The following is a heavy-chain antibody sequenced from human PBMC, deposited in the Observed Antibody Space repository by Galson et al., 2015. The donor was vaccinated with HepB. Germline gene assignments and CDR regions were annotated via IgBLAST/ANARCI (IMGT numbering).Heavy chain of an antibody. D-gene: IGHD6-19*01. V-gene: IGHV1-69*13. CDR1: GGTFSSYA. J-gene: IGHJ4*02. CDR3: AREVHPYSSGWYENTFDY. CDR2: IIPIFGTA. Sequence: SVKVSCKASGGTFSSYAISWVRQAPGQGLEWMGGIIPIFGTANYAQKLQGRVTITADESTSTAYMELSSLRSEDTAVYYCAREVHPYSSGWYENTFDYWGQGTLVTVSS.